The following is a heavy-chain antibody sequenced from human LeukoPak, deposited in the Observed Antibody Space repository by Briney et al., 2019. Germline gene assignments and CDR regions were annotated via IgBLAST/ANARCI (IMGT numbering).Heavy chain of an antibody. D-gene: IGHD3-22*01. CDR3: GRDERGYYNSSGFYGAIDF. CDR2: ICYDESNK. V-gene: IGHV3-33*01. CDR1: GFTFNSYA. Sequence: GGSLRLSCAAHGFTFNSYAMHWVRQAPGKGLERVPFICYDESNKYYADSVKGRFTFSRDNSRNTVYLQMNSLRAEDTAVYYCGRDERGYYNSSGFYGAIDFWGQGSLVTVSS. J-gene: IGHJ4*02.